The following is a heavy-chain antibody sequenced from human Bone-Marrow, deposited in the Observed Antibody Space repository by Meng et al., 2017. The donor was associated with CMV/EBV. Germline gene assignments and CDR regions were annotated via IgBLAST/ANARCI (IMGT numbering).Heavy chain of an antibody. CDR1: GGTFSSYA. D-gene: IGHD3-10*01. CDR2: IIPIFGTA. J-gene: IGHJ3*02. CDR3: ARRVDYYGSGSYYNPLIGAFDI. V-gene: IGHV1-69*05. Sequence: GGSLRLSCKASGGTFSSYAISWVRQAPGQGLEWMGGIIPIFGTANYAQKFQGRVTITTDESTSTAYMELSSLRSEDTAVYYCARRVDYYGSGSYYNPLIGAFDIWGQGTMVNGSS.